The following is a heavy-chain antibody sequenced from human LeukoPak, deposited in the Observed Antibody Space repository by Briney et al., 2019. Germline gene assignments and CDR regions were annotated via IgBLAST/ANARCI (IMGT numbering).Heavy chain of an antibody. CDR1: GFTFSSYW. CDR2: INQYESEK. Sequence: GGSLRLSCAASGFTFSSYWMSWVRQGPGKGLEWVANINQYESEKYYVDSVKGRFTISRDNAKNSLYLQMNSLGAEDTAIYYCGMGDYFDYWGQGTLVTVSS. J-gene: IGHJ4*02. V-gene: IGHV3-7*01. CDR3: GMGDYFDY.